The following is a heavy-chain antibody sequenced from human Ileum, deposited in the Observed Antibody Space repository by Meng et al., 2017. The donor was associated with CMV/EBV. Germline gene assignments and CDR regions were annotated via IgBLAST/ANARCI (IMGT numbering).Heavy chain of an antibody. Sequence: SGYIFITYGINWVRQAPGQRLEWMGWINTNTGNPTYAQDFTGRFVFSLDTSVSTTYLQINSLRTEDSAVYYCTRGDGDHSSKFDYWGQGTLVTVSS. V-gene: IGHV7-4-1*02. J-gene: IGHJ4*02. CDR2: INTNTGNP. CDR1: GYIFITYG. D-gene: IGHD5-24*01. CDR3: TRGDGDHSSKFDY.